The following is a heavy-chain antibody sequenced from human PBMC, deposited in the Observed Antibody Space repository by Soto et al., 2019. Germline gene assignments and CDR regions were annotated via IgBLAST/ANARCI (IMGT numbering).Heavy chain of an antibody. Sequence: GGSLRLSCAASGFTFSSYGMHWVRQAPGKGLEWVAVISYDGSNKYYADSVKGRFTISRDNSKNTLYLQMNSLRAEDTAVYYCAKPLTPYDYGGTPGSMDVWGQGTTVTVSS. CDR3: AKPLTPYDYGGTPGSMDV. J-gene: IGHJ6*02. CDR1: GFTFSSYG. CDR2: ISYDGSNK. V-gene: IGHV3-30*18. D-gene: IGHD4-17*01.